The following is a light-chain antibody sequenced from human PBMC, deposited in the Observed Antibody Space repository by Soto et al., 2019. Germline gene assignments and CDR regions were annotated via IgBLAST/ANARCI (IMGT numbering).Light chain of an antibody. J-gene: IGKJ1*01. Sequence: EIVLTHSPGTLSLSPGERATLSCRASQSVNSNLAWYQQKPGQAPRLLIYGASSRATGIPDRFSGSGSGTDFTLTISRLEPEDFAVYYCQQYGSSGTFGQGTKVDIK. CDR1: QSVNSN. CDR3: QQYGSSGT. V-gene: IGKV3-20*01. CDR2: GAS.